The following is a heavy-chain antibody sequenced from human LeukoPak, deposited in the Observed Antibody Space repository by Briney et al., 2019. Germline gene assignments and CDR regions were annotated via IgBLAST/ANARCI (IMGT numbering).Heavy chain of an antibody. D-gene: IGHD3-22*01. Sequence: GGSLRLSCAASGLTVSSNDMSWVRQAPGKGLEWVSLIYSGGSTYYADSVKGRFTISRDNSKNTLFLQMNSLRAEDTAIYYCAKEAIYYYDGSGYDYMDVWGKGTTVTVSS. J-gene: IGHJ6*03. V-gene: IGHV3-53*01. CDR1: GLTVSSND. CDR3: AKEAIYYYDGSGYDYMDV. CDR2: IYSGGST.